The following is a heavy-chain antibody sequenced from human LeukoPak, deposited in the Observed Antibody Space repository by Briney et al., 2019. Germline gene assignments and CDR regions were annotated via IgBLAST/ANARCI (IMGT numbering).Heavy chain of an antibody. CDR1: GFTFSSYG. V-gene: IGHV3-30*02. J-gene: IGHJ5*02. CDR2: IRYDGSNK. D-gene: IGHD1-26*01. Sequence: GGSLRLSCAASGFTFSSYGMHWVRQAPGKGLEWVAFIRYDGSNKYYADSVKGRFTISRDNSKNTLYLQMNSLRAEDTAVYYCAKVKWELRTDWFDPWGQGTLVTVSS. CDR3: AKVKWELRTDWFDP.